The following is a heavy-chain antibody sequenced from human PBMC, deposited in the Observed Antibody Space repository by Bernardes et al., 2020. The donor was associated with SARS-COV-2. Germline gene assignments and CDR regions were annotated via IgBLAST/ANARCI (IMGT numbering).Heavy chain of an antibody. Sequence: GGSLILSCAASGFTVSNTYMTWVRQAPGKGLEWVSLLYSGDTYYADSVKGRFTISRDNSENTVYLQMNNVRAEDTAVYYCARGEYTYFNFEGTNYNLFYGLDVWGQGTTVTVSS. V-gene: IGHV3-53*01. CDR1: GFTVSNTY. CDR3: ARGEYTYFNFEGTNYNLFYGLDV. D-gene: IGHD5-18*01. J-gene: IGHJ6*02. CDR2: LYSGDT.